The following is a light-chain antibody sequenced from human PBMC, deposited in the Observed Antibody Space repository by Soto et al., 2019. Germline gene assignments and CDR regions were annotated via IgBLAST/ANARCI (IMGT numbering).Light chain of an antibody. J-gene: IGKJ1*01. CDR3: QQSYRFPKT. CDR1: ETVTSY. V-gene: IGKV1-39*01. Sequence: DVRLTQSPSSVSASVGDSLTLTCRASETVTSYLNWYQQKPGKAPKLLIYGASTLQCGVPSRFSGSGTGTDFTLTIVNLQPDDFATYYCQQSYRFPKTFGRGTKVEV. CDR2: GAS.